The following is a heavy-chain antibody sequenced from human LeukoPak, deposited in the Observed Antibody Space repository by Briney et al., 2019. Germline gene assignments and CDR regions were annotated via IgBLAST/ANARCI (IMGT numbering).Heavy chain of an antibody. V-gene: IGHV4-59*01. D-gene: IGHD3-10*01. CDR3: ARDLALRGLIDY. Sequence: SETLSLTCKVSGVSISSYYWSWIRQPPGKGREWIGYIHDSGRTNYNPSLKSRVTISRDTSKNQFSLRLTSVTAADTAVYYCARDLALRGLIDYWGQGTLVTVSS. CDR1: GVSISSYY. CDR2: IHDSGRT. J-gene: IGHJ4*02.